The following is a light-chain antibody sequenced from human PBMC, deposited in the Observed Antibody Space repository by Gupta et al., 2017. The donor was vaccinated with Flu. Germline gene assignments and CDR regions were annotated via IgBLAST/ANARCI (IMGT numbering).Light chain of an antibody. J-gene: IGLJ1*01. CDR2: EVT. CDR1: SSDVGGYNY. V-gene: IGLV2-8*01. Sequence: QSALTQPPSASGSPGQSVAISCPGTSSDVGGYNYVSWYQQYPGKAPKLMIYEVTLRPSGVPDRFSGSKSGNTASLIVSGLQAEDEADYYCSSYAGSNNYVFGTGTKVTVL. CDR3: SSYAGSNNYV.